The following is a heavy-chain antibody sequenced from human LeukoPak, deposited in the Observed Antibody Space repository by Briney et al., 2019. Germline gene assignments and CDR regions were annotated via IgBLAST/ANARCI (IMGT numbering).Heavy chain of an antibody. CDR3: ASPHGSGNFFEY. D-gene: IGHD3-10*01. CDR1: GGSISSSSYY. Sequence: PSETLSLTCTVSGGSISSSSYYWGWIRLPPGKGLEWIGSIYYTGSTSYNPSLKSRIAISVDTSKNQFSLRLNSVTAADTAVYYCASPHGSGNFFEYWGQGTLVTVSS. CDR2: IYYTGST. V-gene: IGHV4-39*01. J-gene: IGHJ4*02.